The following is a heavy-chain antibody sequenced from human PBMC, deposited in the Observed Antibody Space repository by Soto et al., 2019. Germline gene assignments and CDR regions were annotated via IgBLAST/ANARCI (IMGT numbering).Heavy chain of an antibody. J-gene: IGHJ3*02. D-gene: IGHD2-15*01. CDR3: AREGYCSGGSCYFGAFDI. V-gene: IGHV3-11*01. CDR1: GFTFSDYY. Sequence: GGSLRLSCAASGFTFSDYYMSWIRQAPGKGLEWVSYISSSGSTIYYADSVKGRFTISRDNAKNSLYLQMNSLRAEDTAVYYCAREGYCSGGSCYFGAFDIWGQGTMVTVSS. CDR2: ISSSGSTI.